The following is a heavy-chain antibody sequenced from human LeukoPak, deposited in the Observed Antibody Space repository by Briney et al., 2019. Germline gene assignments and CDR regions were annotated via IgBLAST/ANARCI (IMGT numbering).Heavy chain of an antibody. D-gene: IGHD6-13*01. Sequence: PSETLSLSCAVSGGSFSGYYWNWIRQPPGKGLEWIGEINHSGSTNYNSSLKSRVTISVDTSKNQFSLKLTSVTAADTAVYYCARRWGSWNFDYWGQGTLVHVSS. CDR2: INHSGST. CDR1: GGSFSGYY. J-gene: IGHJ4*02. CDR3: ARRWGSWNFDY. V-gene: IGHV4-34*01.